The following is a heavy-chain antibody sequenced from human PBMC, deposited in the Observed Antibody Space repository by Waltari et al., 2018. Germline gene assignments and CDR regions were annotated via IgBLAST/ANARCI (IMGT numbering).Heavy chain of an antibody. J-gene: IGHJ4*02. CDR2: INGSGGSK. V-gene: IGHV3-23*01. CDR3: AKTQWLGQGGFDY. Sequence: EVQLLESGGGLVQPGGSLRLSCAASGFTFRSYAMSWVRQAPGEGLEWVAAINGSGGSKYYADSGKGRFTISRDNSKNTLYLQMNSLRAEDTALYYCAKTQWLGQGGFDYWGQGTLVTVSS. CDR1: GFTFRSYA. D-gene: IGHD6-19*01.